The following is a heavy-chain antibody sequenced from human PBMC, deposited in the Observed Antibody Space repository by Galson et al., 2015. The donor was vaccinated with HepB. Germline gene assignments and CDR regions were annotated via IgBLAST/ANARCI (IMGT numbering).Heavy chain of an antibody. Sequence: SVKVSCKASGGTFSSYAISWVRRAPGQGLEWMGGIIPILGIANYAQKFQGRVTITADKSTSTAYMELSSLRSEDTAVYYCARLPELVVPNWFDPWGQGTLVTVSS. CDR1: GGTFSSYA. J-gene: IGHJ5*02. V-gene: IGHV1-69*10. CDR2: IIPILGIA. CDR3: ARLPELVVPNWFDP. D-gene: IGHD3-22*01.